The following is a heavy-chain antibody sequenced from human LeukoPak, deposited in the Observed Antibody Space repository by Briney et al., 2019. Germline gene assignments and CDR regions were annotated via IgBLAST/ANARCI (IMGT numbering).Heavy chain of an antibody. CDR3: ARVVEEVYDY. Sequence: PSETLSLTCTVSGGSISSGDYYWSWIRQPPGKGLEWMGYIYYSGSTNYNPSLKSRVTISVDTSKNQFSLKLSSVTAADTAVYYCARVVEEVYDYWGQGTLVTVSS. CDR1: GGSISSGDYY. J-gene: IGHJ4*02. V-gene: IGHV4-61*08. CDR2: IYYSGST. D-gene: IGHD1-26*01.